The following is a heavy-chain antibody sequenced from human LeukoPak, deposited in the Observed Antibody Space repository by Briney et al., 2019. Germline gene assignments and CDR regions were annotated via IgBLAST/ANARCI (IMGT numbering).Heavy chain of an antibody. J-gene: IGHJ4*02. CDR1: GYTFTSYD. D-gene: IGHD1-26*01. CDR2: MNPNSGNT. V-gene: IGHV1-8*01. CDR3: ARDLGGASDY. Sequence: GASVKVSCKASGYTFTSYDINWVRQATGQGLEWMGWMNPNSGNTGYAQKLQGRVTMTTDTSTSTAYMELRSLRSDDTAVYYCARDLGGASDYWGQGTLATVSS.